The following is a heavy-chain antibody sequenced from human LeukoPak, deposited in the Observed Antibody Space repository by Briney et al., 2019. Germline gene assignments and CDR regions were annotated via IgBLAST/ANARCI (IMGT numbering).Heavy chain of an antibody. D-gene: IGHD3-10*01. CDR2: ISSSSSTT. CDR1: GFTFSSNS. Sequence: GGSLRLSCAASGFTFSSNSMNWVRQAPGKGLEWVSYISSSSSTTYHADSVKGRFTVSRDNAKNSLYLQMNSLRDEDTAVYYCASSVYGSGSSIFYGMDVWGQGTTVTVS. V-gene: IGHV3-48*02. J-gene: IGHJ6*02. CDR3: ASSVYGSGSSIFYGMDV.